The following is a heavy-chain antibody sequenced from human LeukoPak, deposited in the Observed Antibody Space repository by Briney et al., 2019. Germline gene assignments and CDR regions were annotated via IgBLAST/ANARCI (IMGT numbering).Heavy chain of an antibody. V-gene: IGHV4-39*07. CDR1: GGSISSSSYY. CDR2: IYYSGST. CDR3: ARGGYYYDSSGYAGQRTEGYFDY. Sequence: SETLSLTCTVSGGSISSSSYYWGWIRQPPGKGLEWIGSIYYSGSTYYNPSLKSRVTISVDTSKNQFSLKLSSVTAADTAVYYCARGGYYYDSSGYAGQRTEGYFDYWGQGTLVTVSS. J-gene: IGHJ4*02. D-gene: IGHD3-22*01.